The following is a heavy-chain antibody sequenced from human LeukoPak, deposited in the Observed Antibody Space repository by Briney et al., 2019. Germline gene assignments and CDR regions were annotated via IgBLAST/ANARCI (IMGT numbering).Heavy chain of an antibody. V-gene: IGHV3-30-3*01. CDR1: GFTFSSYA. J-gene: IGHJ6*02. D-gene: IGHD3-10*01. CDR2: ISYDGSNK. CDR3: AKDINYGSGSSLYYYYYYGMDV. Sequence: GRSLRLSCAASGFTFSSYAMHWVRQAPGKGLEWVAVISYDGSNKYYADSVKGRFTISRDNAKNSLYLQMNSLRAEDTALYYCAKDINYGSGSSLYYYYYYGMDVWGQGTTVTVSS.